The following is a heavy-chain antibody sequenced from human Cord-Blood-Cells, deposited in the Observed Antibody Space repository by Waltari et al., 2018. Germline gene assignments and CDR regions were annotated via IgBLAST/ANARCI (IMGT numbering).Heavy chain of an antibody. CDR2: IYYSGST. CDR3: ARLNWNYAFDI. D-gene: IGHD1-7*01. CDR1: GGSISSSSYY. J-gene: IGHJ3*02. V-gene: IGHV4-39*01. Sequence: QLQLQESGPGLVKPSETLSLTCTVSGGSISSSSYYCGWIRQPPGKGLEWIGSIYYSGSTYYNPSLKSRVTISVDTSKNQFSLKLSSVTAADTAVYYCARLNWNYAFDIWGQGTMVTVSS.